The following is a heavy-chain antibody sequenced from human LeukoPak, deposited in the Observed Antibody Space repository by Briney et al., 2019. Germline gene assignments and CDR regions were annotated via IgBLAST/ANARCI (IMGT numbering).Heavy chain of an antibody. Sequence: TSETLSLTCTVSGGSISSSSYYWGWIRQPPGKGLEWIGSICYSGSTYYNPSLKSRVTISVDTSKNQFSLKLSSVTAADTAVYYCARHRMYYYDSSGRGVADAFDIWGQGTMVTVSS. CDR1: GGSISSSSYY. V-gene: IGHV4-39*01. CDR3: ARHRMYYYDSSGRGVADAFDI. J-gene: IGHJ3*02. CDR2: ICYSGST. D-gene: IGHD3-22*01.